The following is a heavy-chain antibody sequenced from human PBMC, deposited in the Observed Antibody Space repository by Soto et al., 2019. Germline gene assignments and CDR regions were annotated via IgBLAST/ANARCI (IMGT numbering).Heavy chain of an antibody. CDR1: GGSISSYY. Sequence: PSETLSLTCTVSGGSISSYYCSWIRQAAGKGLEWIGRIHTSGSPNYNPSLKSRVTMSADTSKNQFSLKLTSVTAADTAVYYCATGGTYFDYWGQGTLVT. CDR3: ATGGTYFDY. CDR2: IHTSGSP. J-gene: IGHJ4*02. V-gene: IGHV4-4*07.